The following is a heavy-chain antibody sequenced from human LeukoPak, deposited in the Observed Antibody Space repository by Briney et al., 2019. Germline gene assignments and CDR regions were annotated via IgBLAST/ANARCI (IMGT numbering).Heavy chain of an antibody. V-gene: IGHV1-18*01. CDR1: GCTFTRYG. Sequence: ASVKVSCKASGCTFTRYGISWVRQAPGQGLEWMGWISAYNGNTNSAQKLQGRLTMTTDTSTSTAYMQLRSLRSDDTAVYYCARVVLSGTSSWDYWGQGTLVTVSS. J-gene: IGHJ4*02. CDR3: ARVVLSGTSSWDY. D-gene: IGHD2-2*01. CDR2: ISAYNGNT.